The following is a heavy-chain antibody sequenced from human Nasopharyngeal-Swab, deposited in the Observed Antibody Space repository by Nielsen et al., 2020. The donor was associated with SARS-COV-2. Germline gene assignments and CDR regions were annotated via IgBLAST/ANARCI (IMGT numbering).Heavy chain of an antibody. D-gene: IGHD4-17*01. Sequence: SETLSLTCTISGGSISSSSYYWGWIRQPPGKGLEWIGSIYYSGSTYYNPSLKSRVTISVDTSKNQFSLKLSSVTAADTAVYYCARAPSTVTPWDYWGQGTLVTVSS. J-gene: IGHJ4*02. CDR3: ARAPSTVTPWDY. CDR2: IYYSGST. V-gene: IGHV4-39*07. CDR1: GGSISSSSYY.